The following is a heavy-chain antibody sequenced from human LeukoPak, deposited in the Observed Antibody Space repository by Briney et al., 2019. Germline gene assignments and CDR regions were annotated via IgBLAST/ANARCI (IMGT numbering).Heavy chain of an antibody. CDR2: IYYSGST. D-gene: IGHD1-26*01. V-gene: IGHV4-39*01. CDR3: ARRSSFFSPLYP. J-gene: IGHJ5*02. CDR1: GGSVSSSSYY. Sequence: PSETLSLTCTVSGGSVSSSSYYWGWIRQPPGTGLEWIGSIYYSGSTYYNPSLKSRLTISVDTSKNQFSLKLSSVTAADAAVYYCARRSSFFSPLYPWGQGTLVTVSS.